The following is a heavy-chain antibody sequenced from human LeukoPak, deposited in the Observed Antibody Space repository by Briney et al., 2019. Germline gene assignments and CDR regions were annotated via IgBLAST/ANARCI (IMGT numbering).Heavy chain of an antibody. D-gene: IGHD2/OR15-2a*01. Sequence: GGSLRLSCAASGFTFRSCWMIWVRQAAGKGLEWVADIKQDGSEKYYVDSVKGRFPISRDNAKYSLHLQMNSLRAEDPAVYYCARDRATLDYWGQGPLVTVPS. J-gene: IGHJ4*02. V-gene: IGHV3-7*01. CDR2: IKQDGSEK. CDR1: GFTFRSCW. CDR3: ARDRATLDY.